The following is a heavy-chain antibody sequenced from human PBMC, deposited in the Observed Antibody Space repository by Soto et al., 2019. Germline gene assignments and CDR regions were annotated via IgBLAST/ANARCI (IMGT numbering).Heavy chain of an antibody. D-gene: IGHD3-3*01. V-gene: IGHV4-59*01. J-gene: IGHJ5*02. CDR2: IYYSGST. CDR3: ARVNGGGITIFGVVRNWFDP. CDR1: GGSISSYY. Sequence: QVQLQESGPGLVKPSETLSLTCTVSGGSISSYYWSWIRQPPGKGLEWIGYIYYSGSTNYNPSLQSRVTISVDTSKNQFSLKLSSVTAADTAVYYCARVNGGGITIFGVVRNWFDPWGQGTLVTVSS.